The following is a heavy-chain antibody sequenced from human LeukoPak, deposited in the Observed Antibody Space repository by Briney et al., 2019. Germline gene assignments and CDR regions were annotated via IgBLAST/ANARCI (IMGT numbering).Heavy chain of an antibody. Sequence: ASVKVYCKASGYTFTGYYMHWVRQAPGQGLEWMGWINPNSGGTNYAQKFQGRVTMTRDTSISTAYMELSRLRSDDTAVYYCARSDYYGSGSYYPRGWFDPWGQGTLVTVSS. CDR2: INPNSGGT. V-gene: IGHV1-2*02. D-gene: IGHD3-10*01. J-gene: IGHJ5*02. CDR1: GYTFTGYY. CDR3: ARSDYYGSGSYYPRGWFDP.